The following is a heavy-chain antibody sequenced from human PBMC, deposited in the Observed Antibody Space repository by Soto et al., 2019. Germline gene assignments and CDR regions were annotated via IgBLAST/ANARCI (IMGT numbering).Heavy chain of an antibody. CDR3: ARDRTVRYCDY. J-gene: IGHJ4*02. CDR1: GFALSGYA. V-gene: IGHV3-33*01. D-gene: IGHD3-10*01. Sequence: GGSLILSCAASGFALSGYAMHCVRQAPGRGLEWVAVIWYDGSNKYYADSVKGRFTISRDNSYNTLYLQMDSLRADDTALYYCARDRTVRYCDYWGQGTLVTVSS. CDR2: IWYDGSNK.